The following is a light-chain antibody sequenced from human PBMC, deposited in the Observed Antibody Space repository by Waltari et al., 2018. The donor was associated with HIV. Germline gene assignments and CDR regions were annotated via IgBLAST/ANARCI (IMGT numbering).Light chain of an antibody. J-gene: IGKJ1*01. Sequence: DIQMTQSPPTLSASIGDRVNITCRASQHIVRWLAWYQQKPGKAPKLLIYKASLLESGVPSRFSGSGSGTDFALTISSLQPVDSATYYCQQYNSSPWAFGQGTTVEIK. CDR1: QHIVRW. CDR3: QQYNSSPWA. CDR2: KAS. V-gene: IGKV1-5*03.